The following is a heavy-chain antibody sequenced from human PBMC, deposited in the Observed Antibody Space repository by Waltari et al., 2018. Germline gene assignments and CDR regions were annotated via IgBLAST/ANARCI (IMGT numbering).Heavy chain of an antibody. D-gene: IGHD2-8*02. CDR3: AGAGLVSY. V-gene: IGHV3-23*01. CDR2: MNGKTGKA. Sequence: EVQLMESGGALVQPGGSLRVSCAASKPSSTIYGMNWVRQAPGKGLEWGSGMNGKTGKAFYAVSVKGRFTISRDIFNKTLHLQMNSLRVEDTAVYYCAGAGLVSYWGQGTLVAVSS. CDR1: KPSSTIYG. J-gene: IGHJ4*02.